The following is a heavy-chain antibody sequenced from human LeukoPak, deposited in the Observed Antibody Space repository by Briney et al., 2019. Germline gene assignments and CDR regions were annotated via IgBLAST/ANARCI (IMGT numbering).Heavy chain of an antibody. V-gene: IGHV3-23*01. D-gene: IGHD3-22*01. J-gene: IGHJ4*02. Sequence: GGSLRLSCAASGFTFSSFWMNWVRQAPGKGLEWVSGISASGGTTYYADSVKGRFTISRDNSKNTLVLQLNSLRAEDTAVYYCAKDPTDFDSSGQTYFDYWGQGTLVTVSS. CDR2: ISASGGTT. CDR1: GFTFSSFW. CDR3: AKDPTDFDSSGQTYFDY.